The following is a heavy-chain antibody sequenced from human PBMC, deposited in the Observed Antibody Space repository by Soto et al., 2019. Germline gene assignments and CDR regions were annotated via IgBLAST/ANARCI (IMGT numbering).Heavy chain of an antibody. CDR1: GFTFSNSN. J-gene: IGHJ4*02. Sequence: GGSLRHSYAASGFTFSNSNMNWVRQAPGKGLEWVSSITSGSSFKNYADSVKGRFTISRDNDKNSLYLQMNSLRAEDTAVYYCARDPPLSTIVVVGVDDFWGQGTLVTVPQ. D-gene: IGHD3-22*01. CDR3: ARDPPLSTIVVVGVDDF. V-gene: IGHV3-21*06. CDR2: ITSGSSFK.